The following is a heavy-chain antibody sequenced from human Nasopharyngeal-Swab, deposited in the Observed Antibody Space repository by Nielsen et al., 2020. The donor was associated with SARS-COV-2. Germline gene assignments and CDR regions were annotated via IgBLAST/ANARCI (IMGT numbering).Heavy chain of an antibody. Sequence: WIRQPPGKGLVWIGSIYYSGCPYYNPSLKSRVTISVDTSKNQFSLKLSSVTAADTAVYYCARPGTGIAAADYWGQGTLVTVSS. D-gene: IGHD6-13*01. V-gene: IGHV4-39*01. J-gene: IGHJ4*02. CDR3: ARPGTGIAAADY. CDR2: IYYSGCP.